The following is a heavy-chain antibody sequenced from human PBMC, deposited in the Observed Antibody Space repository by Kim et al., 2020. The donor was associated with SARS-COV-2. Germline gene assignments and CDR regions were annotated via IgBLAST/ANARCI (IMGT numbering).Heavy chain of an antibody. D-gene: IGHD3-3*01. J-gene: IGHJ6*02. CDR2: INADDGKT. CDR1: GYSFTNYA. CDR3: ATYWSGYSEYKYYIYYYGVDV. V-gene: IGHV1-3*01. Sequence: ASVKVSCKASGYSFTNYAMHWVRQAPGQRPEWMGWINADDGKTRYLKRLQGRLIITRDISASTVYMELGSLISEDTAVYYCATYWSGYSEYKYYIYYYGVDVWGQGTTVTVSS.